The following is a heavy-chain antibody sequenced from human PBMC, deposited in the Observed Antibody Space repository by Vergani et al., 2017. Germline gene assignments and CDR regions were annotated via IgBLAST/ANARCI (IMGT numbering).Heavy chain of an antibody. V-gene: IGHV1-24*01. CDR1: GYTLTELS. CDR3: ARDLPYYGSGSYYNKNYYYYGRDV. J-gene: IGHJ6*02. D-gene: IGHD3-10*01. Sequence: QVQLVPSGAEVKKPGASVKVSCKVSGYTLTELSMHWLRQAPGNGLEWMGGFDPEDGETNYAQKFQGRVTMTEDTSTDTAYMELSSLRSEDTAVYYCARDLPYYGSGSYYNKNYYYYGRDVWGQGTTVTVS. CDR2: FDPEDGET.